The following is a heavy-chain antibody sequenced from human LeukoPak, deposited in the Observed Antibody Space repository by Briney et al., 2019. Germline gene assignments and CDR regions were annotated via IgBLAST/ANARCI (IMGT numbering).Heavy chain of an antibody. CDR1: GGSISSSNW. J-gene: IGHJ6*03. CDR2: IYHSGST. D-gene: IGHD3-10*01. CDR3: ASVRRGFGESSKYYSYYYMDV. V-gene: IGHV4-4*02. Sequence: SGTLSFTCAVSGGSISSSNWWSWVRQPPGKGLEWIGEIYHSGSTNYNPSLKSRITISVDKSKNQFSLKLSSVTAADTAVYYCASVRRGFGESSKYYSYYYMDVWGKGTTVTVSS.